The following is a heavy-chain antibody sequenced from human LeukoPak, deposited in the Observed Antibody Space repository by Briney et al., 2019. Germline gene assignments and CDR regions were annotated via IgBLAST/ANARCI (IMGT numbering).Heavy chain of an antibody. CDR1: GDSISSGDYY. D-gene: IGHD3-22*01. CDR2: ISSSGST. CDR3: ARGPYSYDSSGAFDI. J-gene: IGHJ3*02. Sequence: SETLSLTCTVSGDSISSGDYYWSWLRQPAGTGLEWIGRISSSGSTNYNPSLKSRVTISADTSKNQFSLKLSSVTAADTAVYFCARGPYSYDSSGAFDIWGQGTMVTVSS. V-gene: IGHV4-61*02.